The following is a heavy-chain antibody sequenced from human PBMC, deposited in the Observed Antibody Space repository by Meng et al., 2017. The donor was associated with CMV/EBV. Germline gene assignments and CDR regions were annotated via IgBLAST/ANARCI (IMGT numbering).Heavy chain of an antibody. CDR3: ARDPVFGP. CDR2: IYTSGST. CDR1: GGSISSGSYY. V-gene: IGHV4-61*02. Sequence: QGQLQGSGPGLVKPSQTLSLTCTVSGGSISSGSYYWSWIRQPAGKGLEWIGRIYTSGSTNYNPSLKSRVTISVDTSKNQFSLKLSSVTAADTAVYYCARDPVFGPWGQGTLVTVSS. J-gene: IGHJ5*02.